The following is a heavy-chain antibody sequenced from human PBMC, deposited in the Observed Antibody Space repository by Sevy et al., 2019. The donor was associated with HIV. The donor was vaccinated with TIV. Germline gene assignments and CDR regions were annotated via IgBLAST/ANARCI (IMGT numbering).Heavy chain of an antibody. Sequence: GGSLRLSCAASGFSFSSYTMAWVRQAPGKGLEWVSSIGGSDDRTFYAGPVKGRFTISRDNSKNALHLQMNSLRAEDTAVYYCAKDYSDFKTWFDSWGQGTLVTVSS. J-gene: IGHJ5*01. V-gene: IGHV3-23*01. D-gene: IGHD4-17*01. CDR3: AKDYSDFKTWFDS. CDR1: GFSFSSYT. CDR2: IGGSDDRT.